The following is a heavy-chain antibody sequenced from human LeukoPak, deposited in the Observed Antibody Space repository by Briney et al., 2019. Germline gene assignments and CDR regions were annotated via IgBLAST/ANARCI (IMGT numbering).Heavy chain of an antibody. D-gene: IGHD2-15*01. CDR3: ARDRCSGGSCYSVRY. CDR2: INPNSGGT. CDR1: GYTFSDFY. J-gene: IGHJ4*02. Sequence: ASVKVSCKASGYTFSDFYMHWVRQAPGQGLEWMGWINPNSGGTNYAQKFQGRVTMTRDTSISTAYMELSRLRSDDTAVYYCARDRCSGGSCYSVRYWGQGTLVTVSS. V-gene: IGHV1-2*02.